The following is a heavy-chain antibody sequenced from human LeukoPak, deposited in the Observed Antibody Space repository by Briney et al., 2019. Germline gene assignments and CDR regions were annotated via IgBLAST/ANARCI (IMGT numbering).Heavy chain of an antibody. D-gene: IGHD3-10*02. V-gene: IGHV4-59*01. J-gene: IGHJ4*02. CDR1: GGSISSYY. Sequence: SETLSLTCTVSGGSISSYYWSWIRQPPGKGLEWIGYIYNSGRTNYNPSLKSGVTISVETSKKQCYLKLTSVTAADTAVYYCASRGVVRGVSYYFDYWGQGTLVTVSS. CDR3: ASRGVVRGVSYYFDY. CDR2: IYNSGRT.